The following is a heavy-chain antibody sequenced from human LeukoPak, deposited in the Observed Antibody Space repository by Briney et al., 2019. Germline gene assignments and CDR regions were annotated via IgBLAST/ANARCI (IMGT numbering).Heavy chain of an antibody. J-gene: IGHJ4*02. V-gene: IGHV1-8*03. CDR1: GYTFTSYD. CDR3: ARVNGYGSGSYLYYFDY. D-gene: IGHD3-10*01. Sequence: ASVKVSCKASGYTFTSYDINWVRQATGQGLEWMGWMNPNSGNTGYAQKFQGRVTITRNTSISTAYMELSSLRSEDTAVYYRARVNGYGSGSYLYYFDYWGQGTLVTVSS. CDR2: MNPNSGNT.